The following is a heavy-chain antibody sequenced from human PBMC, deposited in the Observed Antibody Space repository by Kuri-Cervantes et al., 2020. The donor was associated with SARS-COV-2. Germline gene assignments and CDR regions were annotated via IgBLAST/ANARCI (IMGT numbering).Heavy chain of an antibody. V-gene: IGHV4-39*07. CDR3: ARGRLGRYDYYYMDV. D-gene: IGHD7-27*01. CDR2: INHSVST. CDR1: GGTISSSSYY. J-gene: IGHJ6*03. Sequence: SETLSLTCTVSGGTISSSSYYWSWIRQPPGKGLEWIGEINHSVSTNYNPSLKSRVTISVDTSKNQFSLKLSSVTAADTAVYYCARGRLGRYDYYYMDVWGKGTTVTVSS.